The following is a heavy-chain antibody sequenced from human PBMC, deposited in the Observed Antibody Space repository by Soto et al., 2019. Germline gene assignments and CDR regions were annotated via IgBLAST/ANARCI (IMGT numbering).Heavy chain of an antibody. CDR1: GYSFTSYW. Sequence: GESRKISCKGSGYSFTSYWIGWVRQIPGKGLEWMRIIYPGDSDTRYSPSFQGQVTISADKSISTAYLQWSSLKASYTAMYYCARLGGGGDYAPHGFDIWGQGKMVT. CDR3: ARLGGGGDYAPHGFDI. J-gene: IGHJ3*02. CDR2: IYPGDSDT. V-gene: IGHV5-51*01. D-gene: IGHD3-16*01.